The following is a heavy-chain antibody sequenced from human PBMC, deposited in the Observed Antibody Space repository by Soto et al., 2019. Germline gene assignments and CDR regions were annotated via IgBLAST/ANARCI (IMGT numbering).Heavy chain of an antibody. CDR2: ISPGSRYP. J-gene: IGHJ5*02. D-gene: IGHD2-15*01. V-gene: IGHV3-11*06. CDR1: GFTFSDYY. Sequence: QVQLVESGGGLVTPGGSLRLSCASSGFTFSDYYMSWIRQAPGKGLEWLSYISPGSRYPAYADSVKGRFTISRDNARRSLSLQMNSLTVDDTAIYYCVRGGGGGLVDPWGQGSMVTVSS. CDR3: VRGGGGGLVDP.